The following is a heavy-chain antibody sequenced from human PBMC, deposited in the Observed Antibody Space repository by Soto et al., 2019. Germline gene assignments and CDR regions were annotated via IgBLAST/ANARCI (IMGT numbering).Heavy chain of an antibody. CDR1: GGSISSSSYY. J-gene: IGHJ5*02. CDR2: IYYSGST. CDR3: ARPSPGSSILFGWFDP. V-gene: IGHV4-39*01. D-gene: IGHD6-13*01. Sequence: SETLSLTXTVSGGSISSSSYYWGWIRQPPGKGLEWIGSIYYSGSTYYNPSLKSRVTISVDTSKNQFSLKLSSVTAADTAVYYCARPSPGSSILFGWFDPWGQGTLVTVSS.